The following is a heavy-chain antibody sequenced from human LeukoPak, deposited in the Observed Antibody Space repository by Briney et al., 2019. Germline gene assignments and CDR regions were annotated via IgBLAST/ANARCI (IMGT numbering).Heavy chain of an antibody. CDR2: IIPIIGTT. CDR1: GYTFTGYY. V-gene: IGHV1-69*13. CDR3: ARSYRSYYYYYMDV. Sequence: ASVKVSCKASGYTFTGYYMHWARQAPGQGLEWMGGIIPIIGTTNYAQKFQGRVTITADESTRTAYMELSSLRSEDTAVYYCARSYRSYYYYYMDVWGKGTTVTISS. J-gene: IGHJ6*03. D-gene: IGHD2-21*01.